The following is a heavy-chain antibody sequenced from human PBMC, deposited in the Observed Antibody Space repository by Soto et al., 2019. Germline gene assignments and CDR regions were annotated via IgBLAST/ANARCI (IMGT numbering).Heavy chain of an antibody. CDR3: TTDPGGSYLAFDY. V-gene: IGHV3-15*01. D-gene: IGHD1-26*01. J-gene: IGHJ4*02. Sequence: GGSLRFSCAASGFTFSNAWMSWVRQAPGKGLEWVGRIKSKTDGGTTDYAAPVKGRFTISRDDSKNTLYLQMNSLKTEDTAVYYCTTDPGGSYLAFDYWGQGTLVTVS. CDR2: IKSKTDGGTT. CDR1: GFTFSNAW.